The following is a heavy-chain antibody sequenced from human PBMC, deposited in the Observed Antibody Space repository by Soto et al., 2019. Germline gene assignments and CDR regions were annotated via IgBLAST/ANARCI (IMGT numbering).Heavy chain of an antibody. CDR3: AKGRGWYLNFDY. D-gene: IGHD6-19*01. CDR2: ISGSGGST. J-gene: IGHJ4*02. V-gene: IGHV3-23*01. CDR1: VVTFSSYA. Sequence: GGSLILSCAASVVTFSSYAMSWFRQAPGKGLEWVSAISGSGGSTYYAGSVKGRFTISRDNSKNTLYLQMNSLRAEDTAVYYCAKGRGWYLNFDYWGQGTLVTVSS.